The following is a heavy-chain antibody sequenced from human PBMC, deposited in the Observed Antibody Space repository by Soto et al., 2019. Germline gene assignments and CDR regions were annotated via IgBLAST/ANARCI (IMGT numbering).Heavy chain of an antibody. CDR1: GGTFSSYA. Sequence: SVKVSCKASGGTFSSYAISWVRQAPGQGLEWMGGIIPIFGTANYAQKFQGRVTITADESTSTAYMELSSLRSEDTAVYYCARLYGDTAMVTPNTYYYYGMEVWGQGTTLTVSS. D-gene: IGHD5-18*01. CDR2: IIPIFGTA. J-gene: IGHJ6*02. V-gene: IGHV1-69*13. CDR3: ARLYGDTAMVTPNTYYYYGMEV.